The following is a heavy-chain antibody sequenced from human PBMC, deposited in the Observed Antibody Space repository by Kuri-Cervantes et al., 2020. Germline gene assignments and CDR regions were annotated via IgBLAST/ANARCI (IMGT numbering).Heavy chain of an antibody. CDR1: GFTFDDYA. D-gene: IGHD5-24*01. CDR2: IYSGGST. CDR3: ARDGYNYDY. Sequence: LSLTCAASGFTFDDYAMHWVRQAPGKGLEWVSVIYSGGSTYYADSVKGRFTISRHNSKNTLYLQMNSLRAEDTAVYYCARDGYNYDYWGQGTLVTVSS. V-gene: IGHV3-53*04. J-gene: IGHJ4*02.